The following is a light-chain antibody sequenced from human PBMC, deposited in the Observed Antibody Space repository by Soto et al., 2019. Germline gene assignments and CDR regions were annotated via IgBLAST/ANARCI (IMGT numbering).Light chain of an antibody. J-gene: IGKJ4*01. Sequence: IQLTQSPSSLSASVGDRVTITCRAGQDIGSALAWYQQRPGKAPKLLLYDAPNLEAEVPSRFSGSGSGTDFTLTITSLRPEDFATYYCQQFNGFPLTFGGGTKVQIK. CDR2: DAP. V-gene: IGKV1-13*02. CDR3: QQFNGFPLT. CDR1: QDIGSA.